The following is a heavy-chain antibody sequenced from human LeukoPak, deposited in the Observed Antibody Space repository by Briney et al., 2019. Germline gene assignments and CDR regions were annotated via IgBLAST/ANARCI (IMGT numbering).Heavy chain of an antibody. V-gene: IGHV4-59*08. D-gene: IGHD5-18*01. CDR2: IYYSGST. Sequence: SETLSLTGTAPGGPISSDYWTWIRQPPGKGLEWIGYIYYSGSTTDYNPSLRSRVTISIDTSRTRFSLQLDSVTAADTAVYYCARQGHSIDSRVDYYGMDVWGQGTTVTVSS. CDR3: ARQGHSIDSRVDYYGMDV. CDR1: GGPISSDY. J-gene: IGHJ6*02.